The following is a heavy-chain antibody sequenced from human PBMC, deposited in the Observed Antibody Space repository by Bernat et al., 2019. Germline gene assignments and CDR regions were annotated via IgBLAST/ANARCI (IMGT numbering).Heavy chain of an antibody. D-gene: IGHD3-10*01. CDR3: GPYGSYGMDV. Sequence: EVQLVESGGGLVQPGGSLKLSCAAPGSTFSGSDVHWVRQAFGKGLEWVGRITYNYATAYEETVRGWLTISRDDSKHTAYLQMNSLRAEDTAVYYCGPYGSYGMDVWGQGTTVTVSS. V-gene: IGHV3-73*01. J-gene: IGHJ6*02. CDR2: ITYNYAT. CDR1: GSTFSGSD.